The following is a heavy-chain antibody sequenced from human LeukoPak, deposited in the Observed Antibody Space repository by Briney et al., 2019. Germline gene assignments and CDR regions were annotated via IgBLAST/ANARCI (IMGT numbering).Heavy chain of an antibody. CDR3: ARDRGELRGTYYYFDS. Sequence: SETLSLTCTVSGGGISTYYWSWIRQPAGKGLEWIGRVSASGSANYNPSLKSRVILSVDKSKNQFSLNPISMTAADTAVYFCARDRGELRGTYYYFDSWGQGTLVTVSS. J-gene: IGHJ4*02. CDR2: VSASGSA. V-gene: IGHV4-4*07. CDR1: GGGISTYY. D-gene: IGHD1-26*01.